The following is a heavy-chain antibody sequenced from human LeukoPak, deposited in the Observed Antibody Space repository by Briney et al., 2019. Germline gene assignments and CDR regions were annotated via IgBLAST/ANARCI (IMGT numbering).Heavy chain of an antibody. CDR1: GFTFSSYW. CDR2: IKQDGSEK. J-gene: IGHJ6*02. D-gene: IGHD3-22*01. CDR3: ARIASSGYYYYYYYGMDV. Sequence: GGSLRLSCAASGFTFSSYWMSWVRQAPGKGLEWVANIKQDGSEKYYVDSVKGRFTISRDNAKNSLYLQMNSLRAEDTAVYYCARIASSGYYYYYYYGMDVWGQGTTVTVSS. V-gene: IGHV3-7*01.